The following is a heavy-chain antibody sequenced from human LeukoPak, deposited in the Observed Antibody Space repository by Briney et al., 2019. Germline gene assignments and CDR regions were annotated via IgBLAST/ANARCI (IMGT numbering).Heavy chain of an antibody. D-gene: IGHD3-3*01. Sequence: GGSLRLSCAASGFTFGSSRMNWVRQAPGKGLEWVSSISSSSSYIYSADSVKGRFTISRDNAKNSLYLQMNSLRAEDTAVYYCARFRVSDFWSGYYFDYWGQGTLVTVSS. CDR1: GFTFGSSR. J-gene: IGHJ4*02. CDR3: ARFRVSDFWSGYYFDY. V-gene: IGHV3-21*01. CDR2: ISSSSSYI.